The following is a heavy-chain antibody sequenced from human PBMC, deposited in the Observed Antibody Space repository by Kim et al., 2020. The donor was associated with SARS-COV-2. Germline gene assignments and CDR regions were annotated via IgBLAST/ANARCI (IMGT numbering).Heavy chain of an antibody. D-gene: IGHD6-13*01. Sequence: ADSVKGQFTISRDNSKTPLYLQMNSLRAEDTAVYYCAKDAAAATGAFDIWGQGTMVTVSS. V-gene: IGHV3-23*01. J-gene: IGHJ3*02. CDR3: AKDAAAATGAFDI.